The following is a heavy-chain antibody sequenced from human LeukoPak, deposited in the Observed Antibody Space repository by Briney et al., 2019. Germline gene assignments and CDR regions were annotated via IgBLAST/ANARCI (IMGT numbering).Heavy chain of an antibody. J-gene: IGHJ4*02. CDR2: IGGSST. D-gene: IGHD3-10*01. V-gene: IGHV3-23*01. Sequence: PGGSLRLSCAASGFTFRIYAMTWVRQAPGKGLEWVSSIGGSSTYYADFVKGRFTICRDTSKNTMDLQINSLRAEDTAIYYCAKYRGFGDSYDSWGQGTLVTVSS. CDR1: GFTFRIYA. CDR3: AKYRGFGDSYDS.